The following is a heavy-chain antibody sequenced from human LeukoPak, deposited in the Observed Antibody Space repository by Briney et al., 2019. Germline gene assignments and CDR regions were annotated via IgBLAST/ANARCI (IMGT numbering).Heavy chain of an antibody. V-gene: IGHV6-1*01. CDR2: TYYRSKWYN. Sequence: SQTLSLTCPISGESVSRNSAAWNWIRHSPSRGLEWLGRTYYRSKWYNDYAVSVKSRITINPDTSRNQFSLQLNSVTPEDTAVYYCARVNGRTTDFDYWGQGTLVTVSS. J-gene: IGHJ4*02. CDR1: GESVSRNSAA. D-gene: IGHD1-14*01. CDR3: ARVNGRTTDFDY.